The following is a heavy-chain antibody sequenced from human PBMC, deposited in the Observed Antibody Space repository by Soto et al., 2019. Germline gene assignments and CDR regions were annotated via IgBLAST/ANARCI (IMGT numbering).Heavy chain of an antibody. V-gene: IGHV3-7*01. CDR1: GFSSSTFL. CDR2: IKQDENKI. D-gene: IGHD1-1*01. J-gene: IGHJ3*02. Sequence: XGSQRLSCAAYGFSSSTFLMSWVRQAPGKGMEWLANIKQDENKIYNVDSVKGRFTISGDSARNSLFLIMDSLRLEDTAVYYCAAYNTSRHAAFDIWGQGSIVTFSS. CDR3: AAYNTSRHAAFDI.